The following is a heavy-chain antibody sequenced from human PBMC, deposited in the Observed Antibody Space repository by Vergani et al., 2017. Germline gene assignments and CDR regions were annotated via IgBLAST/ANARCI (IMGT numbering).Heavy chain of an antibody. CDR3: ARGDYGGNLFDY. V-gene: IGHV4-59*01. D-gene: IGHD4-23*01. CDR1: GGSISSYY. Sequence: QVQLQESGPGLVKPSETLSLTCTVSGGSISSYYWSWIRQPPGKGLEWIGYIYYSGSTNYHPSLKSRVTISVDTSKNQFSLKLSSVTAADTAVYYCARGDYGGNLFDYWGQGTLVTVSS. CDR2: IYYSGST. J-gene: IGHJ4*02.